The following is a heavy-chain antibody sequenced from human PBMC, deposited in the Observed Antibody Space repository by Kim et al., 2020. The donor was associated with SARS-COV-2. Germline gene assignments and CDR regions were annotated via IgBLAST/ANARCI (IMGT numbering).Heavy chain of an antibody. J-gene: IGHJ4*02. CDR2: IDPSDSYT. D-gene: IGHD6-13*01. Sequence: GESLKISCKGSGYSFTSYWISWVRQMPGKGLEWMGRIDPSDSYTNYSPSFQGHVTISAAKSISTAYLQWSSLKASDTAMYYCARQPKYSSSWYYWGQGTLVTVSS. V-gene: IGHV5-10-1*01. CDR1: GYSFTSYW. CDR3: ARQPKYSSSWYY.